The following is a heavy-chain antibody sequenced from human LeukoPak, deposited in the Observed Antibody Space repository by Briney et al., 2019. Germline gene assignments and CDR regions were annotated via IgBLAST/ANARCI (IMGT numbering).Heavy chain of an antibody. Sequence: SETLSLTCTITGGSFSSYYWSWIRQPPGKGLEWIGYIYSGGSTNHSPSLKSRVTISIDTSKNQFSLKLSSVTAADTAVYYCAREGVRSGFDLWGQGTLVTVTS. CDR2: IYSGGST. V-gene: IGHV4-59*01. J-gene: IGHJ5*02. D-gene: IGHD3-3*01. CDR1: GGSFSSYY. CDR3: AREGVRSGFDL.